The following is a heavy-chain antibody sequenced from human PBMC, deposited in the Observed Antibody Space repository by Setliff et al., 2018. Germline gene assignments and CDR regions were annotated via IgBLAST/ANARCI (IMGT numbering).Heavy chain of an antibody. J-gene: IGHJ1*01. Sequence: PSETLSLTCTVSGGSVSGYYWSWIRQPPGKALEWIGYIHYAGTTFYNPSLKSRVTMSVDTSKNQFSLKVSSVTAADTAVYRCALSSSWFKDFQHWGQGTLVTVSS. CDR2: IHYAGTT. V-gene: IGHV4-59*08. D-gene: IGHD6-13*01. CDR3: ALSSSWFKDFQH. CDR1: GGSVSGYY.